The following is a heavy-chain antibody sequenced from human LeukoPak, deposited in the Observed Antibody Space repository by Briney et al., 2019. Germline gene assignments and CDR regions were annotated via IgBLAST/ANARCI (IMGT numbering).Heavy chain of an antibody. V-gene: IGHV1-24*01. CDR2: FDPEDGET. CDR3: ARDYSHSSNWYDY. Sequence: GASVKVSCKVSGYTLTELSMHWVRQAPGKGLEWRGGFDPEDGETIYAQKFQGRVAMTTDTSSTTAYMELRSLRSDDTAVYYCARDYSHSSNWYDYWGQGTLVTVSS. D-gene: IGHD6-13*01. CDR1: GYTLTELS. J-gene: IGHJ4*02.